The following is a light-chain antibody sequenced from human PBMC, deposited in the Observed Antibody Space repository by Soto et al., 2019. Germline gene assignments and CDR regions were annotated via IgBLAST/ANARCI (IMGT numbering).Light chain of an antibody. Sequence: DIQMTQSPSSLSASVGDRVTITCRASQSISTYLNWYQQKPGKAPKFLIYVASTLQSGAPSRFSGSGSGTEITLTISSLKPEDFATYYCQHSYRSPYTFGQGTKLEIK. CDR3: QHSYRSPYT. J-gene: IGKJ2*01. CDR2: VAS. CDR1: QSISTY. V-gene: IGKV1-39*01.